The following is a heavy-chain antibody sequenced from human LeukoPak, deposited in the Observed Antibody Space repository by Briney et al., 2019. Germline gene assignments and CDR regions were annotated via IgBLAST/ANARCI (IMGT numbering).Heavy chain of an antibody. CDR2: ISSSSSYI. CDR3: ARSIAVAGTVC. CDR1: GFTFSSYS. J-gene: IGHJ4*02. V-gene: IGHV3-21*01. Sequence: PGGSLRLSCAASGFTFSSYSMNWVRQAPGKGLEWVSSISSSSSYIYYADSVKGRFNISRDNAKNSLYLQMNSLRAEDTAVYYGARSIAVAGTVCWGQGTLITVSS. D-gene: IGHD6-19*01.